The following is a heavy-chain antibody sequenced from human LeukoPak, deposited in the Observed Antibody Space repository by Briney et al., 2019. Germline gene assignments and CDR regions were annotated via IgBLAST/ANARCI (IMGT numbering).Heavy chain of an antibody. CDR3: ARDSSGYRDYYYYMDV. Sequence: SGTLSLTCAVSGGSISSSNWWSWVRQPPGKGLEWIGEIYHSGSTNYNPSLKSRVTISVDTPKNHFSLTLSSVTAADTAVYYCARDSSGYRDYYYYMDVWGKGTTVTISS. D-gene: IGHD3-22*01. J-gene: IGHJ6*03. V-gene: IGHV4-4*02. CDR2: IYHSGST. CDR1: GGSISSSNW.